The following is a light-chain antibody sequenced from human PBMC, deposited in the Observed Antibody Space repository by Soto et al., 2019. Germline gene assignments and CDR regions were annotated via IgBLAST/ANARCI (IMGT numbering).Light chain of an antibody. J-gene: IGLJ3*02. CDR3: QSYDSRLRGSV. V-gene: IGLV1-40*01. Sequence: QSVLTQPPSVSGAPGQRVTISCTGSSSNIGAGYDVHWYQQLPGTAPKLLIYGNSNRPSGVPDRFSGSKSGTSASLAIIGLQAEDEADYYCQSYDSRLRGSVFGGGTKLTVL. CDR2: GNS. CDR1: SSNIGAGYD.